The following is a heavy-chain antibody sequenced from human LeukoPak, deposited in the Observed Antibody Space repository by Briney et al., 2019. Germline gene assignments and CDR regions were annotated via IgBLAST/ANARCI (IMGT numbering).Heavy chain of an antibody. J-gene: IGHJ4*02. V-gene: IGHV3-23*01. CDR2: ISGGST. CDR1: GLSFSFYA. Sequence: GGSLRLSCAASGLSFSFYAMSWVRQAPGKGLEWVSSISGGSTYYADSVKGRFTISRDNSKNTLYLQMNSLRAEDTAVYYCAKGSNYYDSSGYSPDYWGQGTLVTVSS. D-gene: IGHD3-22*01. CDR3: AKGSNYYDSSGYSPDY.